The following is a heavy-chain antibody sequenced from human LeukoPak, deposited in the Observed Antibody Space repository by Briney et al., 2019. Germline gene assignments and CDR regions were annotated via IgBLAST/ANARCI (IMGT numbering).Heavy chain of an antibody. D-gene: IGHD3-9*01. J-gene: IGHJ4*02. CDR1: GYTFTSYG. V-gene: IGHV1-18*01. Sequence: ASVKVSSKASGYTFTSYGTSWVRQAPGQGLEWMGGISAYNGNTNYAQKLQGRVTMTTHTSTSTANMELRSLRSDDTAVYYCARSPYDILTGYPYYFDYWGQGTLVTVSS. CDR2: ISAYNGNT. CDR3: ARSPYDILTGYPYYFDY.